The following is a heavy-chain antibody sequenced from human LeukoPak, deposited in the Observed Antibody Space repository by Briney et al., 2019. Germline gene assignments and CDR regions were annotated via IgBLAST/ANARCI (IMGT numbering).Heavy chain of an antibody. V-gene: IGHV3-30*04. CDR2: ISYDGSNK. J-gene: IGHJ4*02. Sequence: GGSLRLSCAASGFTFSSYAMHWVRQAPGKGLEWVAVISYDGSNKYYADSVKGRFTISRDNSKNTLYLQMNSLRAEDTAVYYCARDPSKSGSSPDYWGQGTLVTVSS. CDR1: GFTFSSYA. D-gene: IGHD3-10*01. CDR3: ARDPSKSGSSPDY.